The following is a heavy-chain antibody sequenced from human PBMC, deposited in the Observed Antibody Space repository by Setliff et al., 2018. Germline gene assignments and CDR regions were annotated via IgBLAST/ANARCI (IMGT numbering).Heavy chain of an antibody. V-gene: IGHV4-61*02. D-gene: IGHD1-26*01. CDR3: ARDNTIVGATDY. CDR2: LHTSGST. Sequence: SETLSLTCAVSGGSVSSGSYYWSWIRQPAGKGLEWVGRLHTSGSTNYNPSLKGRVTISVDTSKNQFSLNLSSVTAADTAVYFCARDNTIVGATDYWGQGTLVTV. CDR1: GGSVSSGSYY. J-gene: IGHJ4*02.